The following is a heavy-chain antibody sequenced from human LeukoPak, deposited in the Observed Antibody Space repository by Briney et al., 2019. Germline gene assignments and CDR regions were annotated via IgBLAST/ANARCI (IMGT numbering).Heavy chain of an antibody. CDR3: ARMLDCSSTSCYYDY. D-gene: IGHD2-2*01. CDR1: GYTFTIYG. Sequence: ASVTVSCTASGYTFTIYGISWVRQAPGQGLEWMGWISAYNGNTNYAQKLQGRVTMTTDTSTSTAYMELRSLRSDDTAVYYCARMLDCSSTSCYYDYWGQGTLVTVSS. J-gene: IGHJ4*02. CDR2: ISAYNGNT. V-gene: IGHV1-18*01.